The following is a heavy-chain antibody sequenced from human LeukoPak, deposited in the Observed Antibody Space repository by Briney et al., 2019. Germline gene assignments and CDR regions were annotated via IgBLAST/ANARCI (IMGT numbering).Heavy chain of an antibody. CDR1: GGSLNSYY. D-gene: IGHD3-3*01. Sequence: SETLSLTCTVSGGSLNSYYWSWIRQPPGKGLEWIGYIYYSGSTNYNPSLKSRVTISVDTSKNQFSLKLSSVTAADTAVYYCARDHSFFSGLDYWGQGTLVTVSS. V-gene: IGHV4-59*01. CDR3: ARDHSFFSGLDY. CDR2: IYYSGST. J-gene: IGHJ4*02.